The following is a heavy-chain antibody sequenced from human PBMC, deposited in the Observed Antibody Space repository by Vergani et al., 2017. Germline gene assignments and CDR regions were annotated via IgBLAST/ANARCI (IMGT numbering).Heavy chain of an antibody. CDR2: IYYSGST. J-gene: IGHJ6*02. Sequence: QVHLQESGPGLVRPSQTLSLTCTVSGSSISSGDYYWSWIRQPPGKGLEWIGYIYYSGSTYYNPSLNSRVTISVDTSKKQFSLKLSSVIAADTAVYYCARDHVVVVPGAPPGRGYYYGMDVWGRGTTVTVSS. CDR1: GSSISSGDYY. CDR3: ARDHVVVVPGAPPGRGYYYGMDV. D-gene: IGHD2-2*01. V-gene: IGHV4-30-4*08.